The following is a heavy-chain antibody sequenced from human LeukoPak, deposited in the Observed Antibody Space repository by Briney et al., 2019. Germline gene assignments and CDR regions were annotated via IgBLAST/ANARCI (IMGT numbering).Heavy chain of an antibody. CDR3: AREISGYSDY. CDR1: GYTFTGYY. D-gene: IGHD3-22*01. Sequence: ASVKVSCKASGYTFTGYYMHWVRQAPGQGLEWMGWINANSGDTKYAQKLKGRVTMTRDTSISTAYMELSRLRSDDTAMYYCAREISGYSDYWGQGTLVTVSS. CDR2: INANSGDT. J-gene: IGHJ4*02. V-gene: IGHV1-2*02.